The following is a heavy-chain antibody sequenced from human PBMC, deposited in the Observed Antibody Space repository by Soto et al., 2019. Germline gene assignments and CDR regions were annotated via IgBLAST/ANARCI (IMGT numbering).Heavy chain of an antibody. J-gene: IGHJ4*02. CDR3: ARVPTGKYGVWNY. CDR1: GFTFSSYW. Sequence: GGSLRLSCAASGFTFSSYWMHWVRQAPGKGLVWVSRINPGGSITAYADSVKGRFTISRDNAKNTLYLQMNSLRGDDTAVYYCARVPTGKYGVWNYWGQGTLVPVSS. CDR2: INPGGSIT. V-gene: IGHV3-74*01. D-gene: IGHD2-8*01.